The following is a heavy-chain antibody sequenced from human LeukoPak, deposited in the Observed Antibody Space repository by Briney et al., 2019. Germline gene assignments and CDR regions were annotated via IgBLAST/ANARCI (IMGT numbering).Heavy chain of an antibody. J-gene: IGHJ4*02. CDR2: ISFSGGST. D-gene: IGHD2-15*01. Sequence: GGTLRLSCAASGFTFSSYAMSGVRQAPGKGLEWVSAISFSGGSTYYADSVNGRFTLSRENAKNTMYLQMNSLRAEDTAVYYFEKQLGYCSGDSCYFDFWGQGTLVTVSS. V-gene: IGHV3-23*01. CDR3: EKQLGYCSGDSCYFDF. CDR1: GFTFSSYA.